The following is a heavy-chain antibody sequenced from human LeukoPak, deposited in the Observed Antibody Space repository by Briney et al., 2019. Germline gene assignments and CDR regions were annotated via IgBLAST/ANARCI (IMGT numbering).Heavy chain of an antibody. CDR3: LGLHYYYYYMDV. CDR2: IYYSGST. D-gene: IGHD1-7*01. CDR1: GGSISSYY. V-gene: IGHV4-59*01. Sequence: PSETLSLTCTVSGGSISSYYWSWIRQPPGKGLEWIGYIYYSGSTNYNPSLKSRVTISVDTSKNQFSLKLSSVTAADTAVYYCLGLHYYYYYMDVWGKGTTVTVSS. J-gene: IGHJ6*03.